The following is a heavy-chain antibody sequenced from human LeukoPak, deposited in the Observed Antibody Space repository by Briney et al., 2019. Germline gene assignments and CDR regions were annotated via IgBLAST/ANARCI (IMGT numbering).Heavy chain of an antibody. Sequence: SETLSLTCTVSGGSISNYYWSWIRQPAGKGLEWIGRFYSSGSYNYNPSLKSRVTISVDTSKNQCSLKLSSVTAADTAVYYCARQSISGSSLSYFDYWGQGTLVNVSS. CDR2: FYSSGSY. D-gene: IGHD3-22*01. V-gene: IGHV4-4*07. CDR3: ARQSISGSSLSYFDY. J-gene: IGHJ4*02. CDR1: GGSISNYY.